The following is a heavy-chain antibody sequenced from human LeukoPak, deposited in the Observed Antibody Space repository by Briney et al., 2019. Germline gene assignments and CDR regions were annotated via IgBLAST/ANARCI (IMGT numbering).Heavy chain of an antibody. J-gene: IGHJ4*02. V-gene: IGHV3-23*01. CDR2: LYSDDTT. CDR3: ARGGGYYAIDY. Sequence: QTGGSLRLSCAASGFTFSSSAMSWVRQAPGKGLEWVSVLYSDDTTYYADSVKGRFTISRDNSKNTLYLQMNNLRAEDTAVYYCARGGGYYAIDYWGQGTLVTVSS. CDR1: GFTFSSSA. D-gene: IGHD1-26*01.